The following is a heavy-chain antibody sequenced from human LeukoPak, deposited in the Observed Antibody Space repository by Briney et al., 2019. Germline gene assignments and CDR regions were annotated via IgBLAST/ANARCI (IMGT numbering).Heavy chain of an antibody. CDR3: AKLWDYYGSGSYYNLYYFDY. V-gene: IGHV3-30*18. CDR1: GFTFSDYY. Sequence: PGGSLRLSCAASGFTFSDYYMSWIRQAPGKGLEWVAVISYDGSNKYYADSVKGRFTISRDNSKNTLYLQMNSLRAEDTAVYYCAKLWDYYGSGSYYNLYYFDYWGLGTLVTVSS. D-gene: IGHD3-10*01. CDR2: ISYDGSNK. J-gene: IGHJ4*02.